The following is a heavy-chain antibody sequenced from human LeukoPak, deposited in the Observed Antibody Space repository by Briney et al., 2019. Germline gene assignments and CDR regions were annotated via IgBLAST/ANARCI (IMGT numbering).Heavy chain of an antibody. CDR1: GYTFTSYS. J-gene: IGHJ4*02. V-gene: IGHV1-18*01. CDR3: AREVPTTSYDNLTGYYNPNFDY. CDR2: ISAYNGNT. Sequence: ASVKVSCKASGYTFTSYSISWVRQAPGQGLEWMGWISAYNGNTNYAQKLQGRVTMTTDTSTSTAYMELRSLRSDDTAVYYCAREVPTTSYDNLTGYYNPNFDYWGQGTLVTVSS. D-gene: IGHD3-9*01.